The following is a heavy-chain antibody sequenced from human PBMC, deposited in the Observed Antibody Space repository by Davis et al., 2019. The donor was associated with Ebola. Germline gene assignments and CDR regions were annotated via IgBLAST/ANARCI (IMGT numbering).Heavy chain of an antibody. CDR3: ARGRAVPVAMYYFDY. Sequence: GESLKISCAASGFTSAMHWVRQAPGKGLEWVANIKQDGSEKYYVDSVKGRFTISRDNAKNSLYLQMNSLRAEDTAVYYCARGRAVPVAMYYFDYWGQGTLVTVSS. D-gene: IGHD2-2*01. CDR2: IKQDGSEK. V-gene: IGHV3-7*01. CDR1: GFTSA. J-gene: IGHJ4*02.